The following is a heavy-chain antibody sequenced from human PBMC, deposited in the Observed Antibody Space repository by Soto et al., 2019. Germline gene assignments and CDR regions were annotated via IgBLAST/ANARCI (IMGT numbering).Heavy chain of an antibody. CDR3: AKDTYDYDRSGYYTYDY. CDR1: GFTFSSYG. CDR2: ISYDGSNK. V-gene: IGHV3-30*18. D-gene: IGHD3-22*01. Sequence: GGSLRLSCAASGFTFSSYGVHWVRQAPGKGLEWVAVISYDGSNKHYADSVKGRFTISRDNSKNTLDLQMNSLRAEDTAVYYCAKDTYDYDRSGYYTYDYWGQGTQVTVSS. J-gene: IGHJ4*02.